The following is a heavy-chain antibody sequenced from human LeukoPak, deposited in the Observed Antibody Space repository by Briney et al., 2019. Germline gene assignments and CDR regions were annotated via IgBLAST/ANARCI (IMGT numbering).Heavy chain of an antibody. CDR2: IYYSGST. D-gene: IGHD6-13*01. V-gene: IGHV4-59*01. CDR1: GGSISSYY. CDR3: ARMPTEIDSSWQPLDY. Sequence: PSETLSLTCTVSGGSISSYYWSWIRQPPGKGLEWIGYIYYSGSTNYNPSLKSRVTISVDTSKNQFSLKLSSVTAAETAVYYCARMPTEIDSSWQPLDYWGQGTLVTVSS. J-gene: IGHJ4*02.